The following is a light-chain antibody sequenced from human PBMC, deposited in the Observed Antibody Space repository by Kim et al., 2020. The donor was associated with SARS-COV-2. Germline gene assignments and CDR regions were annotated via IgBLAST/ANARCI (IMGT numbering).Light chain of an antibody. Sequence: IQMTQSPSSLSASVGDRVTITCRASQSINTYLNWYQQKPGKAPDLLIYAATYLQNGVPSRFSGSGSRTDFTLTITSLQPEDSATYYGQQNYDVPYTFGQGTKLEI. CDR1: QSINTY. CDR2: AAT. CDR3: QQNYDVPYT. V-gene: IGKV1-39*01. J-gene: IGKJ2*01.